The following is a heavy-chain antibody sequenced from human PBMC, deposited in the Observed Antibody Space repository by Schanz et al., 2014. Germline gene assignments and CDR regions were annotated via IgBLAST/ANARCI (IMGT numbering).Heavy chain of an antibody. D-gene: IGHD5-12*01. CDR2: ISPYNGNT. CDR3: ARGGGPEDVFDI. J-gene: IGHJ3*02. V-gene: IGHV1-18*01. Sequence: QVQLVQSGAEVKKPGASVKVSCKTSGYTFSSYGITWVRQAPGQGLEWMGWISPYNGNTNYAPKVQGRVTVTTDTSTSTAYMDLSSLRSDDTAVYYCARGGGPEDVFDIWGQGTILTVSS. CDR1: GYTFSSYG.